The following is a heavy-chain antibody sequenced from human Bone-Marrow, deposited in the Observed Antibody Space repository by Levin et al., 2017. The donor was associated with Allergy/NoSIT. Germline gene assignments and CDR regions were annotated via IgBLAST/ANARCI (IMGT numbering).Heavy chain of an antibody. CDR3: ARDGGSVAGHDWYFDL. Sequence: GGSLRLSCAASGFTFSNYNMHWVRQAPGKGLVWVSRMNIDGSITDYADSVKGRFTISRDNAKNTVYLQMNSLRDDDTAVFYCARDGGSVAGHDWYFDLWGRGTLVTVSS. D-gene: IGHD3-16*01. J-gene: IGHJ2*01. CDR1: GFTFSNYN. V-gene: IGHV3-74*01. CDR2: MNIDGSIT.